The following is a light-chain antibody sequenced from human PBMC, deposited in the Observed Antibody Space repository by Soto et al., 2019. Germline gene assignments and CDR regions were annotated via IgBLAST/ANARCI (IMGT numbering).Light chain of an antibody. CDR2: DNS. CDR1: NSNIGAGYD. V-gene: IGLV1-40*01. CDR3: QSYDSSLSASV. J-gene: IGLJ3*02. Sequence: QSVLTQPPSVSGAPGQRVTISCTGSNSNIGAGYDVHWYQQLPGTAPKFLIYDNSNRPSGVPDRFSGSKSGTSASLAITGLQAEDEADYYCQSYDSSLSASVFGGGTKLTVL.